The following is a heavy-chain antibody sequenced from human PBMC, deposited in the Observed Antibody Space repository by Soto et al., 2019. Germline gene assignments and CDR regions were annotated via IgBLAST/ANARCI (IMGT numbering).Heavy chain of an antibody. V-gene: IGHV3-15*01. Sequence: GGSLRLSCAASGFTFSSAWMSWVRQAPGKGLEWVGRIKSKTDGGTTDYAAPVKGRFTISRDDSENTLYLQMNSLNTEDTAVYYCITENPVNYVYDYWGQGTLLTVSS. D-gene: IGHD3-10*02. CDR2: IKSKTDGGTT. J-gene: IGHJ4*02. CDR3: ITENPVNYVYDY. CDR1: GFTFSSAW.